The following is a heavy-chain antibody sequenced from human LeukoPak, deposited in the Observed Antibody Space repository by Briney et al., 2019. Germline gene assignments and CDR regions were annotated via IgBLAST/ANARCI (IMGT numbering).Heavy chain of an antibody. V-gene: IGHV4-31*03. CDR2: IYFTGRI. J-gene: IGHJ6*02. D-gene: IGHD2-2*01. CDR3: ARTGYCSSSSCYEDYGMDV. CDR1: GASLSSGGYH. Sequence: PSQTLSLTCSVSGASLSSGGYHWSWIRQRPGKGLEWIGCIYFTGRILYNPSLKSRVTISQDTSQNQFFLKMTYMTAADTAVYFCARTGYCSSSSCYEDYGMDVWGQGTTVTVS.